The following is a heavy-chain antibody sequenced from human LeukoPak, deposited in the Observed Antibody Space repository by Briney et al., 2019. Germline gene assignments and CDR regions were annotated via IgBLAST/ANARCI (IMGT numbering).Heavy chain of an antibody. CDR1: GFTFSSYS. J-gene: IGHJ4*02. Sequence: GGSLRLSCAASGFTFSSYSMNWVRQAPGKGLEWVSAISGSGGSTYYADSVKGRFTISRDNSKNTLYLQMNSLRAEDTAVYYCAKDEPSMVATKAGFNYWGQGTLVTVSS. CDR3: AKDEPSMVATKAGFNY. D-gene: IGHD5-12*01. CDR2: ISGSGGST. V-gene: IGHV3-23*01.